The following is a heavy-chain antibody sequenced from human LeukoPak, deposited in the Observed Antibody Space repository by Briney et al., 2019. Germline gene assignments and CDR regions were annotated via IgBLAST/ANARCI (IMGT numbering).Heavy chain of an antibody. CDR2: INPSGGST. CDR1: GITFSNYG. Sequence: SVKVSCTASGITFSNYGIAWVRQAPGQGLEWMGIINPSGGSTSYAQKFQGRVTMTRDTSTSTVYMELSSLRSEDTAVYYCARGDSSGYHSYFDYWGQGTLVTVSS. CDR3: ARGDSSGYHSYFDY. D-gene: IGHD3-22*01. V-gene: IGHV1-46*01. J-gene: IGHJ4*02.